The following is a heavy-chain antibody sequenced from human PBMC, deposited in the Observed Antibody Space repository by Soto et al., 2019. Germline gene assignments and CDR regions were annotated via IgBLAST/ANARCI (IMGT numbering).Heavy chain of an antibody. CDR2: ISYDGSNK. J-gene: IGHJ4*02. D-gene: IGHD4-17*01. CDR3: AKGYGDYDTHFDY. Sequence: QVQLVESGGGVVQPGRSLRLSCAASGFTFSSYGMHWVRQAPGKGLEWVAVISYDGSNKYYADSVKGRFTISRDNSKNQLYLQMNSLRAEDTAVYYCAKGYGDYDTHFDYWGQGTLVTVSS. CDR1: GFTFSSYG. V-gene: IGHV3-30*18.